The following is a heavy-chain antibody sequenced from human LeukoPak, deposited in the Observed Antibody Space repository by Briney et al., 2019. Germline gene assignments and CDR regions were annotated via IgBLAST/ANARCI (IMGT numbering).Heavy chain of an antibody. J-gene: IGHJ4*02. D-gene: IGHD6-13*01. CDR1: GLTVSSNY. V-gene: IGHV3-66*03. Sequence: GGSLRLSYAASGLTVSSNYMTWVRQAPGKGLERVSIIHTNGNTYYADSVKGRFTISRDNSKNTLYLQMNSLRAEDTAVYYCARDRLARGSSWYLYVDYWGQGTLVTVS. CDR2: IHTNGNT. CDR3: ARDRLARGSSWYLYVDY.